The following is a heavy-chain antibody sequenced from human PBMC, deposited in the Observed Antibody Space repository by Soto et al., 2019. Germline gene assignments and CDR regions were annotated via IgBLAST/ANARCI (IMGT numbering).Heavy chain of an antibody. CDR1: GYTLTELS. D-gene: IGHD3-16*01. CDR2: FDPEDGET. Sequence: ASVKVSCKVSGYTLTELSMHWVRQAPGKGLEWMGGFDPEDGETIYAQKFQGRVTMTEDTSTDTAYMELNSLRAEDTAVYYCASPKGDNLNWFDPWGQGTLVTVSS. J-gene: IGHJ5*02. V-gene: IGHV1-24*01. CDR3: ASPKGDNLNWFDP.